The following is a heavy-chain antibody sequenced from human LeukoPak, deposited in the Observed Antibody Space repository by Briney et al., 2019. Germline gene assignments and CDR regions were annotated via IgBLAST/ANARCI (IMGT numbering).Heavy chain of an antibody. V-gene: IGHV3-48*03. CDR3: ARDLAVVVHDAFDI. J-gene: IGHJ3*02. D-gene: IGHD6-19*01. CDR2: ISSSGSTI. Sequence: GGSLRLSCAASGFTFSSYEMNWVRQAPGKGLEWVSYISSSGSTIYYADSVKGRFTISRDNAKNSLYLQMNSLRAEDTAVYYCARDLAVVVHDAFDIWGQGTMVTVSS. CDR1: GFTFSSYE.